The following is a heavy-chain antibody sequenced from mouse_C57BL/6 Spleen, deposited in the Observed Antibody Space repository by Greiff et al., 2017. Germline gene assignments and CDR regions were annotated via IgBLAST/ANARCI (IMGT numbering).Heavy chain of an antibody. J-gene: IGHJ4*01. CDR1: GYTFTSYW. Sequence: VKLQQPGAELVKPGASVKLSCKASGYTFTSYWMHWVKQRPGQGLEWIGMIHPNSGSTNYNEKFKSKATLTVDKSSSTAYMQLSSLTSEDSAVYYCARGVTTVVRGAMDYWGQGTSVTVSS. CDR2: IHPNSGST. CDR3: ARGVTTVVRGAMDY. V-gene: IGHV1-64*01. D-gene: IGHD1-1*01.